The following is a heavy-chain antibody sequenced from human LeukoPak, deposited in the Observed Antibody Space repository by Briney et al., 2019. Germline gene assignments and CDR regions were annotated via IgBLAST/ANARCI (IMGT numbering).Heavy chain of an antibody. J-gene: IGHJ4*02. D-gene: IGHD5-18*01. CDR1: GYTFTGYY. V-gene: IGHV1-2*02. Sequence: GASVKVSCKASGYTFTGYYMHWVRQAPGQGLEWMGWINPKSGGTNYAQKFQGRVTMTRDTSISTAYMELSRLRSDDTAVYYCARGSLQLWHGGLVDYWGQGTLVTVSS. CDR3: ARGSLQLWHGGLVDY. CDR2: INPKSGGT.